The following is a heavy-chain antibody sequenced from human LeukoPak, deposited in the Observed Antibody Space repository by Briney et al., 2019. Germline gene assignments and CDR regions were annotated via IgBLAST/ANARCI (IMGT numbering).Heavy chain of an antibody. CDR3: ACRSPLWFGDSRYYYYYMDV. CDR1: GVSFSGYY. Sequence: SETLSLTCAVYGVSFSGYYWSWIRQPPGKGLEWIGEINHSGSTNYNPSLKSRVTTSVDTSKNQSSLKLISVTAEDTAVYYCACRSPLWFGDSRYYYYYMDVWGKGTPVTVSS. CDR2: INHSGST. J-gene: IGHJ6*03. D-gene: IGHD3-10*01. V-gene: IGHV4-34*01.